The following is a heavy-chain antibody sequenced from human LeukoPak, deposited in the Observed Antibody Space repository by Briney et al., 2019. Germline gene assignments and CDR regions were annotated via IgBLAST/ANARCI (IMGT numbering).Heavy chain of an antibody. CDR3: ATTPETGGDDFWSGYYTYDY. D-gene: IGHD3-3*01. J-gene: IGHJ4*02. Sequence: ASVKVSCKASGYTFTSYGISWVRQAPGQGLEWMGWISAYNGNTNYAQKLQGRVTMTTDTSTSTAYMELRSLRSDDTAVYYCATTPETGGDDFWSGYYTYDYWGQGTLVTVSS. CDR2: ISAYNGNT. V-gene: IGHV1-18*01. CDR1: GYTFTSYG.